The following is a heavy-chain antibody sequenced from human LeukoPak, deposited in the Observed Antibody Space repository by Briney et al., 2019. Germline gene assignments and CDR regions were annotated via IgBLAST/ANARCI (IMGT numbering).Heavy chain of an antibody. CDR2: IIPILGIA. Sequence: ASVKVSCKASGGTFSSYAISWVRQAPGQGLEWMGRIIPILGIANYAQKFQGRVTITADKPTSTAYVELSSLRSEDTAVYYCARGSRSSIAAAGRSFNHWGQGTLVTVSS. CDR1: GGTFSSYA. CDR3: ARGSRSSIAAAGRSFNH. J-gene: IGHJ4*02. D-gene: IGHD6-13*01. V-gene: IGHV1-69*04.